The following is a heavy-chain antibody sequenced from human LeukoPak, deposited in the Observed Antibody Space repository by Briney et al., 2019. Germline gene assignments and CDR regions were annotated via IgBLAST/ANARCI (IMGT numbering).Heavy chain of an antibody. V-gene: IGHV4-59*08. J-gene: IGHJ4*02. Sequence: PSETLSLTCTVSSGSINGYYWSWVRQPPGKGLEGLGFIYCSGSNSYNPSLKSRVTISVDTSQNQFSLHLRSVTAAHTAVYYCARQAYCSSIGCSGFLFGGQGTLVTVSS. CDR1: SGSINGYY. CDR2: IYCSGSN. CDR3: ARQAYCSSIGCSGFLF. D-gene: IGHD2-2*01.